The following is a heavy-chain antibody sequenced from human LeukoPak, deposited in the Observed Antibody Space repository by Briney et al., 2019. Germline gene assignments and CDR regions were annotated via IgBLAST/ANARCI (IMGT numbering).Heavy chain of an antibody. Sequence: GASVKVSCKASGYTFTGYYMHWVRQAPGQGLEWMGWINPNSGGTNYAQKFQGRVTMTRDTSISTAYMELSRLRSDDTAVYYCARGLDYDSGSYQGECDYWGQGTLVTVSS. CDR2: INPNSGGT. J-gene: IGHJ4*02. CDR3: ARGLDYDSGSYQGECDY. D-gene: IGHD3-10*01. V-gene: IGHV1-2*02. CDR1: GYTFTGYY.